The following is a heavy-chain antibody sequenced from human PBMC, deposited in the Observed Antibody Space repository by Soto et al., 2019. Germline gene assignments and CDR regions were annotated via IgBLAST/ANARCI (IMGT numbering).Heavy chain of an antibody. CDR3: AWDNSGRFRSDH. CDR1: GLKFSDAW. J-gene: IGHJ4*02. D-gene: IGHD4-4*01. Sequence: EVQLVEYGGGLVKPGDSLRLSCAVSGLKFSDAWMNWVRQAPGKGLEWVGRIKSKGGGETKDYAAPVKGRFAISRDDSRDTLYLEMNSLKIEDTAVYYCAWDNSGRFRSDHWGQGNLVPVS. CDR2: IKSKGGGETK. V-gene: IGHV3-15*07.